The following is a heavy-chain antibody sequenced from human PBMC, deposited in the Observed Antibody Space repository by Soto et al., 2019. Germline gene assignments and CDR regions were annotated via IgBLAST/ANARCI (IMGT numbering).Heavy chain of an antibody. CDR2: ISSSSSTI. Sequence: GGSLRLSCAASGFTFSSYSMNWVRQAPGKGLEWVSYISSSSSTIYYADSVKGRFTISRDNAKNSLYLQMNSLRDEDTAVYYCARGYSSSWTIVPMIFDYWGQGTLVTVSS. CDR3: ARGYSSSWTIVPMIFDY. J-gene: IGHJ4*02. D-gene: IGHD6-13*01. CDR1: GFTFSSYS. V-gene: IGHV3-48*02.